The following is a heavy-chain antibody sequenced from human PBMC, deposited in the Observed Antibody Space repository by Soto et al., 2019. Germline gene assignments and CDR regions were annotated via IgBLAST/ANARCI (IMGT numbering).Heavy chain of an antibody. D-gene: IGHD4-17*01. V-gene: IGHV1-18*01. CDR2: ISAYNGNT. CDR3: ARDDEGLGYGDPYHY. Sequence: QVQLVQSGAEVKKPGASVKVSCKASGYTFTSYGIIWVRQAPGQGLEWMGWISAYNGNTNYAQKLQGRVTMTTDTSTSPAYMELRSVRSVDTAVYYCARDDEGLGYGDPYHYWGQGTLVTFSS. CDR1: GYTFTSYG. J-gene: IGHJ4*02.